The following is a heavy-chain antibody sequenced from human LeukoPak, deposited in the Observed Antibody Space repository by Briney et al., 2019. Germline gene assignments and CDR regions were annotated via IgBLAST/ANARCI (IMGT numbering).Heavy chain of an antibody. J-gene: IGHJ6*04. Sequence: GGSLRLSCAASGFTFSSYDMHWVRHATGKGLEWVSAIGTAGDPYYPGSVKGRFTISRENAKNSLYLQMNSLRAGDTAVYYCARGGCSGGSCFPYYYYYGMDVWGKGTTVTVSS. CDR2: IGTAGDP. CDR3: ARGGCSGGSCFPYYYYYGMDV. V-gene: IGHV3-13*05. D-gene: IGHD2-15*01. CDR1: GFTFSSYD.